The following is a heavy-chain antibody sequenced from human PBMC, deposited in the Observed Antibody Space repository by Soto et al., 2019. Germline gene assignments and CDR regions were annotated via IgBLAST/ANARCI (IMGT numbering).Heavy chain of an antibody. D-gene: IGHD2-15*01. Sequence: GGSLRLSCSASGFTFSIYAMHWVRQAPGKGLDYVSSISTNGGSTDYADSVKGRFTISRDNSKNTVYLQMSSLRVEDTAVYYCARDGYCSGGSCYSVPVFDYWGQGTLVTVSS. CDR3: ARDGYCSGGSCYSVPVFDY. J-gene: IGHJ4*02. V-gene: IGHV3-64D*06. CDR1: GFTFSIYA. CDR2: ISTNGGST.